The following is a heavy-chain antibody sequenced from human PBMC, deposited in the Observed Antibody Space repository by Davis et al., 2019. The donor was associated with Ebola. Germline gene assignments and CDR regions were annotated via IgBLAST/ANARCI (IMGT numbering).Heavy chain of an antibody. CDR2: IYDQST. D-gene: IGHD6-19*01. V-gene: IGHV3-53*05. CDR1: GFTVSSNH. Sequence: GGSLRLSCAASGFTVSSNHMSWVRQAPGKGLEWVSVIYDQSTAYADSVRGRFIISRDKSNNTLYLERNSLRVDDTAVYYCATTQWLREFDNWGQGTLVTVSS. CDR3: ATTQWLREFDN. J-gene: IGHJ4*02.